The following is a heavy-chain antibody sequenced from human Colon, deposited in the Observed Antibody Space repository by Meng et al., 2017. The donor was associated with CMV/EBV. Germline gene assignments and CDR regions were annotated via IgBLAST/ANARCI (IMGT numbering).Heavy chain of an antibody. CDR3: ARERRDFWSGRGSFDY. D-gene: IGHD3-3*01. J-gene: IGHJ4*02. CDR1: GFTFSSYE. Sequence: GESLKISCAASGFTFSSYEMNWVRQAPGKGLEWVSYISSSGSTIYYADSVKGRFTISRDNAKNSLYLQMNSLRAEDTAVYYCARERRDFWSGRGSFDYWGQGTLVTVSS. CDR2: ISSSGSTI. V-gene: IGHV3-48*03.